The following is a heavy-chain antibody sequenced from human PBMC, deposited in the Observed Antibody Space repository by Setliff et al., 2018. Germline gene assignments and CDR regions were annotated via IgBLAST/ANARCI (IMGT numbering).Heavy chain of an antibody. CDR1: GGSISSYY. Sequence: LSLTCTVSGGSISSYYGSWIRQPAGKGLEWIGHIYIGGRANYNPSLKSRVNMSIDTSKNQFSLKLNSVTAADMAVYYRAREQWLDPQGYYYMDVWAKGTTVTVSS. CDR2: IYIGGRA. J-gene: IGHJ6*03. V-gene: IGHV4-4*07. CDR3: AREQWLDPQGYYYMDV. D-gene: IGHD6-19*01.